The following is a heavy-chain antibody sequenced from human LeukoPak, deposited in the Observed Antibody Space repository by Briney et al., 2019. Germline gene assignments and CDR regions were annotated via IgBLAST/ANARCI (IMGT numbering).Heavy chain of an antibody. CDR2: INSDGSST. CDR1: GFTFRSYA. CDR3: VRRSGDY. Sequence: GGSLRLSCSASGFTFRSYAIHWVRQAPGKGLVWVSRINSDGSSTTYADSVKGRFTISRDNAKNTLYLQMNSLTDEDTAVYYCVRRSGDYWGQGTLVTVSS. D-gene: IGHD3-10*01. V-gene: IGHV3-74*01. J-gene: IGHJ4*02.